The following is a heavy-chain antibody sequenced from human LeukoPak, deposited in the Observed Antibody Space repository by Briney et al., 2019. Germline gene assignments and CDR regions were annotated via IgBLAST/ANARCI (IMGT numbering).Heavy chain of an antibody. CDR2: INPNSGGT. CDR3: ARVRIGQQLDKYYYYAMDV. Sequence: ASVKVSFKASGYTFTEYYMHWVRQAPGQGLEWMGWINPNSGGTNYAQKFQGRVTMTTDTSISTAYMEVSRLRSDDTAVYYCARVRIGQQLDKYYYYAMDVWGQGTTVTVSS. V-gene: IGHV1-2*02. D-gene: IGHD6-13*01. J-gene: IGHJ6*02. CDR1: GYTFTEYY.